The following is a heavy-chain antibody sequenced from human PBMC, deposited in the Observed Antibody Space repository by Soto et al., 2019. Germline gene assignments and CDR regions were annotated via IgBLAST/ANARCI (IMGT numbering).Heavy chain of an antibody. D-gene: IGHD4-17*01. V-gene: IGHV3-73*01. CDR2: IRSKANSYAT. CDR3: TRRNGPSTVTSSRYYYYYMDV. Sequence: GESLKISCAASGFTFSGSAMHWVRQASGKGLEWVGRIRSKANSYATAYAASVKGRFTISRDDSKNTAYLQMNSLKTEDTAVYYCTRRNGPSTVTSSRYYYYYMDVWGKGTTVTVSS. J-gene: IGHJ6*03. CDR1: GFTFSGSA.